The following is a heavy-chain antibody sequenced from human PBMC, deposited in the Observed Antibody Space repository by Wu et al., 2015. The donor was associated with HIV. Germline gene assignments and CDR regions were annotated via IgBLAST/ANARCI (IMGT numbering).Heavy chain of an antibody. V-gene: IGHV1-69*13. CDR1: GYIFTGYY. CDR2: IIPIFGTA. Sequence: QIHLVQSETEVQKPGASVNISCRTSGYIFTGYYIHWVRQAPGQGLEWMGGIIPIFGTANYAQKFQGRVTITADESTSTAYMELSSLRSEDTAVYYCAREKGLGSGSSYMDVWGKGTTVTVSS. CDR3: AREKGLGSGSSYMDV. J-gene: IGHJ6*03. D-gene: IGHD1-26*01.